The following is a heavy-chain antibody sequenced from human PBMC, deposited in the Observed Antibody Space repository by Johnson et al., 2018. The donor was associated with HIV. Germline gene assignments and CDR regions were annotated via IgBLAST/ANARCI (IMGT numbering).Heavy chain of an antibody. D-gene: IGHD6-6*01. J-gene: IGHJ3*02. CDR3: ARDPGSIAAAFDI. Sequence: QVQLVESGGGVVQPGRSLRLSCAASGFTFSSYAMHWVRQAPGKGLEWVAVISYDGSNKYYADSVKGRFTISRDNSKNTLYLQMNSLRAEDTAVYYCARDPGSIAAAFDIWGQGTMVTVSS. CDR1: GFTFSSYA. CDR2: ISYDGSNK. V-gene: IGHV3-30-3*01.